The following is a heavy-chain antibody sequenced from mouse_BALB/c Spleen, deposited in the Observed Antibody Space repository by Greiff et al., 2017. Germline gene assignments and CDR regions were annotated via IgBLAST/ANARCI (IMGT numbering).Heavy chain of an antibody. D-gene: IGHD2-14*01. Sequence: QVQLKESGAELARPGASVKLSCKASGYTFTSYWMQWVKQRPGQGLEWIGAIYPGDGDTRYTQKFKGKATLTADKSSSTAYMQLSSLASEDSAVYYCERERDRYDEKNYAMDYWGQGTSVTVSA. CDR1: GYTFTSYW. V-gene: IGHV1-87*01. CDR2: IYPGDGDT. J-gene: IGHJ4*01. CDR3: ERERDRYDEKNYAMDY.